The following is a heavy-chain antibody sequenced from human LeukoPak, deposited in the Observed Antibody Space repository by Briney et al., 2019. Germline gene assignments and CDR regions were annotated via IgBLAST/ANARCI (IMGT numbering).Heavy chain of an antibody. Sequence: GRSLRLSCAASGFTFSDYYMRWIRQAPGKGLEWLAYITISGSTIYYADSVKGRFTISRDNAKNSLYLQMNSLRAEDTAVYYCSRSGDYYDTSGYLFDYWGQGTLVTVSS. CDR2: ITISGSTI. D-gene: IGHD3-22*01. V-gene: IGHV3-11*01. CDR3: SRSGDYYDTSGYLFDY. J-gene: IGHJ4*02. CDR1: GFTFSDYY.